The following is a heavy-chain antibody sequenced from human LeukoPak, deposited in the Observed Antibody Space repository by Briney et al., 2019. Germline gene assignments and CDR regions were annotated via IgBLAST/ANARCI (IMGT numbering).Heavy chain of an antibody. Sequence: ASVKVSCKASGYTFTSYGISWVRQAPGQGLEWMGWISAYNGNTNYARKLQGRVTMTTDTSTSTAYMELRSLRSDDTAVYYCARDGDLSRGIVGAIAPPEFDYWGQGTLVTVSS. D-gene: IGHD1-26*01. CDR1: GYTFTSYG. J-gene: IGHJ4*02. CDR2: ISAYNGNT. CDR3: ARDGDLSRGIVGAIAPPEFDY. V-gene: IGHV1-18*01.